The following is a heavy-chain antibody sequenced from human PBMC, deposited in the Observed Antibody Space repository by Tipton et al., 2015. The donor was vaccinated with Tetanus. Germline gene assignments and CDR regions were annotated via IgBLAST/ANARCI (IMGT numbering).Heavy chain of an antibody. Sequence: TLSLTCTVSGVSISGYYWSWIRQPPGKGLEWIGYVYYNGNTHYNPALKSRVTISVDTSKNQFSLKLSSVTAADTAIYYCAREVPAAGHFDSWGQGTLVTVSS. CDR1: GVSISGYY. J-gene: IGHJ4*02. V-gene: IGHV4-59*01. CDR2: VYYNGNT. CDR3: AREVPAAGHFDS. D-gene: IGHD2-2*01.